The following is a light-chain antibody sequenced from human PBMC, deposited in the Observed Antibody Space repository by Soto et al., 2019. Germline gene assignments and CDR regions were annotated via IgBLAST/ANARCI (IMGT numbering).Light chain of an antibody. V-gene: IGLV1-40*01. CDR2: GNS. J-gene: IGLJ2*01. CDR3: QSYDISLSGYVV. Sequence: QSVLTQPPSVSGAPGQRVTISCTGSSSNIGAGYDVHWYQQLPGTAPKLLIYGNSNRPSGVPDRFSGSKSGTSASLAITGLQAEDEADYYCQSYDISLSGYVVFGGGPKLTVL. CDR1: SSNIGAGYD.